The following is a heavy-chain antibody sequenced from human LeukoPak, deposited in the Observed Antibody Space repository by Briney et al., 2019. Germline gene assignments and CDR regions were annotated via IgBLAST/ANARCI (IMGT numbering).Heavy chain of an antibody. Sequence: SETLSLTCTVSGGSISSYYWSWIRQPPGKGLEWIGSIYYSGSTYYNPSLKSRVTISVDTSKNQFSLKLSSVTAADTAVYYCARRYTVTTFPPSYYFDYWGQGTLVTVSS. CDR2: IYYSGST. CDR3: ARRYTVTTFPPSYYFDY. CDR1: GGSISSYY. J-gene: IGHJ4*02. V-gene: IGHV4-59*12. D-gene: IGHD4-17*01.